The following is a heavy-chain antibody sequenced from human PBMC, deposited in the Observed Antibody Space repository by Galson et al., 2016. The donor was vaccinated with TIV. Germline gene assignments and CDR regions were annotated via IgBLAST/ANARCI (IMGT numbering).Heavy chain of an antibody. V-gene: IGHV3-30*02. CDR3: VKDRVGATYWGRSFDV. Sequence: SLRLSCAASGFIFRKYGMHWVRQAPGRGLEWVAFIRYDGSNKFYADSVKGRFTISRDNSKDTLYVQMNSLRVEETAVYYCVKDRVGATYWGRSFDVWGQGTMVTVSS. D-gene: IGHD1-26*01. CDR2: IRYDGSNK. CDR1: GFIFRKYG. J-gene: IGHJ3*01.